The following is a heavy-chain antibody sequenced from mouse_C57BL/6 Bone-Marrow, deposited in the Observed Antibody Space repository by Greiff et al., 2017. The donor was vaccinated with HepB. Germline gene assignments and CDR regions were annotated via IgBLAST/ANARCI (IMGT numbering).Heavy chain of an antibody. D-gene: IGHD1-1*02. CDR1: GYTFTSYW. J-gene: IGHJ4*01. Sequence: QVQLQQSGAELVKPGASVKMSCKASGYTFTSYWITWVKQRPGQGLEWIGDIYPGSGSTNYNEKFKNKATLTVDTSSSTAYMQLSSLTSEDSAVYYCASGGYTYYAMDYWGQGTSVTVSS. V-gene: IGHV1-55*01. CDR3: ASGGYTYYAMDY. CDR2: IYPGSGST.